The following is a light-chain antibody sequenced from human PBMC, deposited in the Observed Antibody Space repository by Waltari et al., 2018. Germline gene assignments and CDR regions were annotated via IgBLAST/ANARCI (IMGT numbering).Light chain of an antibody. J-gene: IGLJ2*01. CDR2: DDS. V-gene: IGLV3-21*02. CDR3: QVWESRSDVV. Sequence: SYVLTQPPSVSVAPGQTARVTCGGNIIGSKSVQWYQQKSDQAPVLVVSDDSDRPSGIPERFSGSNSGHTATLTISGVEAGDEADYYCQVWESRSDVVFGGGTKLTVL. CDR1: IIGSKS.